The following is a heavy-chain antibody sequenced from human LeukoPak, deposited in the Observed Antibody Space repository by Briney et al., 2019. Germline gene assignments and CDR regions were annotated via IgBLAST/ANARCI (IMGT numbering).Heavy chain of an antibody. CDR2: IIPILGIA. J-gene: IGHJ4*02. D-gene: IGHD4-11*01. CDR1: GGTFSSYT. Sequence: ASVKVSCKASGGTFSSYTISWVRQAPGQGLEWMGRIIPILGIANYAQKFQGRVTITADKSTSTAYMELSSLRSEDTAVYYCARGDRSHYDYSNYAGVWGQGTLVTVSS. V-gene: IGHV1-69*02. CDR3: ARGDRSHYDYSNYAGV.